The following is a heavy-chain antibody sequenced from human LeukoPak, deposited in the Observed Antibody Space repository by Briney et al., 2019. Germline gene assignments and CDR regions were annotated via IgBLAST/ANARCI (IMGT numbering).Heavy chain of an antibody. Sequence: PGGSLRLSCAASGSTFSSYGMHWVRQAPGKGLEWVAVIWYDGSNKYYADSVKGRFTISRDNSKNTLYLQMNSLRAEDTAVYYCASGGYSYGYFIDYWGQGTLVTVSS. CDR1: GSTFSSYG. J-gene: IGHJ4*02. V-gene: IGHV3-33*01. D-gene: IGHD5-18*01. CDR3: ASGGYSYGYFIDY. CDR2: IWYDGSNK.